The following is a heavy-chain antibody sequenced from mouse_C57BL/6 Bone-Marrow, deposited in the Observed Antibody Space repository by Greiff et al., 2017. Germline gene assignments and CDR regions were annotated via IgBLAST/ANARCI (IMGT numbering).Heavy chain of an antibody. CDR3: ARERGYFYYYAMDY. CDR2: ISYDGSN. D-gene: IGHD2-3*01. V-gene: IGHV3-6*01. Sequence: EVKLQESGPGLVKPSQSLSLTCSVTGYSITSGYYWNWIRQFPGNKLEWMGYISYDGSNNYNPSLKNRISITRDTSKNQFFLKLNSVTTEDTATDYCARERGYFYYYAMDYWGQGTSVTVSS. CDR1: GYSITSGYY. J-gene: IGHJ4*01.